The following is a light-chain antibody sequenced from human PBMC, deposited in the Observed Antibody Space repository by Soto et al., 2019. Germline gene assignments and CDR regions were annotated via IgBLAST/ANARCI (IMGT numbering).Light chain of an antibody. CDR3: QQYGSSGT. CDR2: GAS. Sequence: ENVLPQSPATLSLSPVEIAPLSSIASQSVSNNYLAWYQQKPGQAPRLLIYGASNRATGIPDRFSGSGSGTDFTLTISRLEPEDFAVYYCQQYGSSGTFGQGTKVDIK. V-gene: IGKV3-20*01. CDR1: QSVSNNY. J-gene: IGKJ1*01.